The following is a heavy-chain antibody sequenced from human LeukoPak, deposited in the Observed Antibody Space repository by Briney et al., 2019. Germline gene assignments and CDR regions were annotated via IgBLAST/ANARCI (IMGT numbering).Heavy chain of an antibody. CDR1: GFTFSGHG. CDR3: VRDNRGYGPDY. D-gene: IGHD5-12*01. J-gene: IGHJ4*02. CDR2: IWYDGTNK. Sequence: GGSLRLSCAASGFTFSGHGMHWVRQAPGKGLEWVAVIWYDGTNKYYTDSVKGRFTISRDNSINTLYLQMSSLRAEDTAVYYCVRDNRGYGPDYWGQGALVTVSS. V-gene: IGHV3-33*01.